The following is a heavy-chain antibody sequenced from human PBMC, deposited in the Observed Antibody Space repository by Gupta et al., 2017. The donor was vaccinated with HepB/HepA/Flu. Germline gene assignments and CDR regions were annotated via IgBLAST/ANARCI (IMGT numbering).Heavy chain of an antibody. J-gene: IGHJ4*02. Sequence: VLLVESGGGLVQSGGSLRLSCAASTFTVRTNYLSWVRQAPGKGLEWGSVIYNDGRTYYADSVRGRFSISRDDSKNTLYLQMDSLRVEDTAVYYCARSWGTNAVFDYWGQGALVTVSS. D-gene: IGHD3-16*01. CDR2: IYNDGRT. CDR1: TFTVRTNY. CDR3: ARSWGTNAVFDY. V-gene: IGHV3-66*01.